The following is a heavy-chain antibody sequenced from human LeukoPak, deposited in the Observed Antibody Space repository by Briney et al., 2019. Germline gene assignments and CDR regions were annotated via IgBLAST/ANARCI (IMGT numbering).Heavy chain of an antibody. D-gene: IGHD3-3*01. Sequence: ASVKVSCKASGYTFTGYYMHWVRQAPGQGLEWMGWINPNSGGTNYAQKFQGRVTMTRDTSISTAYMELSRLSSVTAADTAVYYCARRRPNRVVKAGDYYYYMDVWGKGTTVTVSS. CDR1: GYTFTGYY. J-gene: IGHJ6*03. CDR2: INPNSGGT. V-gene: IGHV1-2*02. CDR3: ARRRPNRVVKAGDYYYYMDV.